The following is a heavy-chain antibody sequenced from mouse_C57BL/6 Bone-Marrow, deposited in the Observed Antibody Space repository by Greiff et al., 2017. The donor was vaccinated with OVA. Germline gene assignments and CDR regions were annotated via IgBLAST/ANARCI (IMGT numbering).Heavy chain of an antibody. Sequence: EVQLQQSGPELVKPGASVKISCKASGYTFTDYYMNWVKQSHGKSLEWIGDINPNNGGTSYNQKFKGKATLTVDKSSSTAYMELRSLTSEDSAVYYCARCGYHVRFAYWGQGTLVTVSA. J-gene: IGHJ3*01. CDR1: GYTFTDYY. CDR2: INPNNGGT. D-gene: IGHD2-2*01. V-gene: IGHV1-26*01. CDR3: ARCGYHVRFAY.